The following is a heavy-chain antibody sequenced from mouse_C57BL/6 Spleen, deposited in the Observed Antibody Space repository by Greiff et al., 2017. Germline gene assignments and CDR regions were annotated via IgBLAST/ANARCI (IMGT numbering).Heavy chain of an antibody. CDR3: ARGGFITTVVVHFDY. D-gene: IGHD1-1*01. J-gene: IGHJ2*01. V-gene: IGHV5-12*01. CDR1: GFTFSDYY. Sequence: EVKLEESGGGLVQPGGSLKLSCAASGFTFSDYYMYWVRQTPEKRLEWVAYISNGGGSTYYPDTVKGRFTISRDNAKNTLYLQMSRLKSEYTAMYYCARGGFITTVVVHFDYWGQGTTLTVSS. CDR2: ISNGGGST.